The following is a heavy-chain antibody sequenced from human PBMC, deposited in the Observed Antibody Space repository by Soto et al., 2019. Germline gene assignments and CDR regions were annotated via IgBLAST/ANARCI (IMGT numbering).Heavy chain of an antibody. J-gene: IGHJ6*03. CDR1: GGSISSYY. D-gene: IGHD5-12*01. CDR2: IYYSGST. CDR3: ARQKEYSGYDWDYYYYDYMDV. Sequence: SETLSLTCTVSGGSISSYYWSWIRQPPGKGLEWIGYIYYSGSTNYNPSLKSRVTISVDTSKNQFSLKLSSVTAADTAVYYCARQKEYSGYDWDYYYYDYMDVWGKGTTVT. V-gene: IGHV4-59*08.